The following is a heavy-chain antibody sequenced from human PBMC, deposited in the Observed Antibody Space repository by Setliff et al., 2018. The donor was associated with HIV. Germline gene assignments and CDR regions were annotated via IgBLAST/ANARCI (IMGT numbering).Heavy chain of an antibody. D-gene: IGHD3-16*01. J-gene: IGHJ4*02. CDR1: RFTFNDYW. V-gene: IGHV3-30*02. Sequence: PGGSLRLSCVASRFTFNDYWMSWVRQAPGKGLEWIAFIRYDGNDKYYADSVKGRFTISRDNSKNTLYLEMTSLRAEDTAVYHCAKDMNYNNDYPGVLGSWGRGTLVTVSS. CDR2: IRYDGNDK. CDR3: AKDMNYNNDYPGVLGS.